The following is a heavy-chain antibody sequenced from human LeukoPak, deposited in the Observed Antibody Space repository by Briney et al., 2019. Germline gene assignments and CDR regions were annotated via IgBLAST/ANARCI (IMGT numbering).Heavy chain of an antibody. Sequence: GGSLRLSCAASGFTVITNDMTWVRQAPGKGLEWVSVLYSDGNTKYADSVQGRFTISRDNSKNTLYLEMNSLSPDDTAVYYCARGVEPLAANTLAYWGQGTLVTVYS. CDR3: ARGVEPLAANTLAY. D-gene: IGHD1-14*01. CDR1: GFTVITND. V-gene: IGHV3-53*01. CDR2: LYSDGNT. J-gene: IGHJ4*02.